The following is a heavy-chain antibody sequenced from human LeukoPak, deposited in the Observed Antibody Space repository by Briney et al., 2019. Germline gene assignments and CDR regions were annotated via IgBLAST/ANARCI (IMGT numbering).Heavy chain of an antibody. V-gene: IGHV3-9*01. CDR3: AKADCSSTSCYTPDY. CDR2: ISWNSGSI. D-gene: IGHD2-2*02. CDR1: GFTFDDYA. J-gene: IGHJ4*02. Sequence: GRSLRLSCAASGFTFDDYAMHWVRQALGKGLEWVSGISWNSGSIGYADSVKGRFTISRDNAKNSLYLQMNSLRAEDTALYYCAKADCSSTSCYTPDYWGQGTLVTVSS.